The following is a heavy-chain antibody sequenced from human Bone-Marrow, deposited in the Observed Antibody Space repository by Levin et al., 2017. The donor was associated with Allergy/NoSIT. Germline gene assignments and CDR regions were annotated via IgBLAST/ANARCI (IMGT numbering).Heavy chain of an antibody. J-gene: IGHJ3*02. CDR3: ARGSSSWYGDAFDI. CDR1: GFTFSDYY. D-gene: IGHD6-13*01. V-gene: IGHV3-11*01. Sequence: LSLTCAASGFTFSDYYMSWIRQAPGKGLEWVSYISSSGSTIYYADSVKGRFTTSRDNAKNSLYLQMNSLRAEDTAVYYCARGSSSWYGDAFDIWGQGTMVTVSS. CDR2: ISSSGSTI.